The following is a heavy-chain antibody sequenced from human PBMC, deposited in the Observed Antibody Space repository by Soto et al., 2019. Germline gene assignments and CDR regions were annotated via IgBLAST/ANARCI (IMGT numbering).Heavy chain of an antibody. Sequence: QVQLVQSGAEVKKPGSSVKVSCKASGGTFSSYAISWVRQAPGQGLEWMGGIIPIFGTANYAQKFHGRVTITADESTSTAYMELSSLRSEDTDVYYCARSDCSGGSCGWSDDYWGQGTLVTVSS. CDR1: GGTFSSYA. D-gene: IGHD2-15*01. CDR3: ARSDCSGGSCGWSDDY. CDR2: IIPIFGTA. J-gene: IGHJ4*02. V-gene: IGHV1-69*12.